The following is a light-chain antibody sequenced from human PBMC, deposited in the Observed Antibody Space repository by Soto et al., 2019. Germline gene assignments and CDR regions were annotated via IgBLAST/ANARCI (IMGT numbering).Light chain of an antibody. CDR2: KVS. V-gene: IGKV2-30*01. J-gene: IGKJ2*01. CDR3: MQGTLWPYT. Sequence: DVVMTQSPLSLPVTLGQPASISCRSSQSLVYSDGNTYLNWFQQRLGQSPRRLIYKVSNRDSGVPDRFSGSGSGTDFTLKISRVEAEDVGVYYCMQGTLWPYTFGQGTKLEIK. CDR1: QSLVYSDGNTY.